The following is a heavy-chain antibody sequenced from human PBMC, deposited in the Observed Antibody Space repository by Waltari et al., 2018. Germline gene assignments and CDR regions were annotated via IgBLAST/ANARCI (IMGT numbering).Heavy chain of an antibody. V-gene: IGHV5-51*01. Sequence: EVQLVQSGAEVKKPGESLKISCKGSGYSFTSYWIGWVRQMPGKGLEWVGSILPVDSDTRYSPSFQGQVTISAAKSISTAYLQWSSLKASDTAMYYCASTYCTGGVCPSGWFDPWGQGTLVTVSS. CDR3: ASTYCTGGVCPSGWFDP. D-gene: IGHD2-8*02. CDR2: ILPVDSDT. J-gene: IGHJ5*02. CDR1: GYSFTSYW.